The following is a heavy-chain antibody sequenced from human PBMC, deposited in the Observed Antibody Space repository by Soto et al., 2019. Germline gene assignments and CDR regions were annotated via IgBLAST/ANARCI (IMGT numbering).Heavy chain of an antibody. Sequence: EVQLVESGGGLVQPGGSLRLSCAASGFTFSSYWMHWVRQVPGKGLVWVTHINSDGNTTTYADSVKGRFTISRDNAKNTLYLQMNSLRAEDTAVYYCARDRAARGDNWFDPWGQGTLVTVSS. J-gene: IGHJ5*02. CDR2: INSDGNTT. V-gene: IGHV3-74*01. CDR3: ARDRAARGDNWFDP. CDR1: GFTFSSYW.